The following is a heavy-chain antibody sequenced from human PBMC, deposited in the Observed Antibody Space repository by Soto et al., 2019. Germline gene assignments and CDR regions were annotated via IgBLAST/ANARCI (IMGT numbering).Heavy chain of an antibody. CDR1: GGSISSGGYY. J-gene: IGHJ4*02. D-gene: IGHD4-17*01. CDR2: IYYSGST. V-gene: IGHV4-31*03. CDR3: ARSPEATVTAFDY. Sequence: QVQLQESGPGLVKPSQTLSLTCTVSGGSISSGGYYWSWIRQHPGKGLAWIGYIYYSGSTYYNPSLKSRVTISVDTSKNQVSLKLSSVTAADTAVYYCARSPEATVTAFDYWGQGTLVTVSS.